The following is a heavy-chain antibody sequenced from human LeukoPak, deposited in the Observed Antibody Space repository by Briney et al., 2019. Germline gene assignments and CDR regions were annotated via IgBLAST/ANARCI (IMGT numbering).Heavy chain of an antibody. CDR1: GYTLTQLA. CDR3: VTDGATYYLH. CDR2: FDPEDGET. J-gene: IGHJ4*02. Sequence: GASVKVSCKVSGYTLTQLAMHWVRQTPGKGLEWMGGFDPEDGETAHTQKFQGRVTMTEDTSTDTAYMELSSLSSEDTAVYYCVTDGATYYLHWGQGTLVTVSS. D-gene: IGHD2/OR15-2a*01. V-gene: IGHV1-24*01.